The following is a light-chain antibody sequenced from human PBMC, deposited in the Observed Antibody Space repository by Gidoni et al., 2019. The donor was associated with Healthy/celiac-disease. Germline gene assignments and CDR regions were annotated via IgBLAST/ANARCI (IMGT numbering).Light chain of an antibody. CDR3: QQNYSTPRT. CDR1: QSVLYSSNNKNY. V-gene: IGKV4-1*01. J-gene: IGKJ1*01. CDR2: WAS. Sequence: DIVMTQSPDSLAVSLGERATINCKSSQSVLYSSNNKNYLAWYQQKPGQPPKLLIYWASTRESGVPDRFSGGGSGTDFTLTISSLQAEDVAVYYCQQNYSTPRTFGQGSKVEIK.